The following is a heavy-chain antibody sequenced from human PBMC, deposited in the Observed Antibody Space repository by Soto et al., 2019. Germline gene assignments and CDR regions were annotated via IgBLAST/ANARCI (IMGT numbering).Heavy chain of an antibody. V-gene: IGHV3-30-3*01. CDR2: ISYDGSNK. CDR3: ARDMGAARPDAFDI. D-gene: IGHD6-6*01. CDR1: GFTFSSYA. J-gene: IGHJ3*02. Sequence: QVQLVESGGGVVQPGRSLRLSCAASGFTFSSYAMHWVRQAPGKGLEWVAVISYDGSNKYYADSVKGRFTISRDNSKNTLYLQMNSLRAEDTAVYYCARDMGAARPDAFDIWGQGTMVTVSS.